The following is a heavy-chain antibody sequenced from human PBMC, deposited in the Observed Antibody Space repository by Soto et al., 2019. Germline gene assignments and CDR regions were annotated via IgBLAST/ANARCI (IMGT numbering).Heavy chain of an antibody. V-gene: IGHV3-9*01. D-gene: IGHD4-4*01. J-gene: IGHJ4*02. Sequence: EVQLVESGGGLVQPGRSLRLSCVVSGFTFEDQSMHWSRQAPGKGLVWVSGISWDSGRIGYADSVKGRFTTSRDNAKNFLYLQMNSLRAADTALDFCIKESNPGALVYLRQGTLVTVSS. CDR1: GFTFEDQS. CDR2: ISWDSGRI. CDR3: IKESNPGALVY.